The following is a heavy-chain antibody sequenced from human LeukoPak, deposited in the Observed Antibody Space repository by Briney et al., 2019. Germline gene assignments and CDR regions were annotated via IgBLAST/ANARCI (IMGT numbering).Heavy chain of an antibody. CDR3: ARQTPYLYFDY. D-gene: IGHD2-15*01. J-gene: IGHJ4*02. CDR1: GGSISSSSYY. V-gene: IGHV4-39*01. CDR2: IYYSGST. Sequence: SETLSLTCTVSGGSISSSSYYWGWIRQPPGKGLEWIGNIYYSGSTYYNPSLKSRVTMSVDTSKNQFSLKLSSVTAADTAVYYCARQTPYLYFDYWGQGTLATVSS.